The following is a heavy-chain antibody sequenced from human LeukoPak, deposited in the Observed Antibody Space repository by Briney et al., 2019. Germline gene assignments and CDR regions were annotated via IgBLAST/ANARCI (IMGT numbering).Heavy chain of an antibody. D-gene: IGHD1-26*01. J-gene: IGHJ4*02. V-gene: IGHV1-69*04. CDR2: IIPILGIA. Sequence: GASVTVSCKASGGTFSSYAISWVRQAPGQGLEWMGSIIPILGIANYAQKFQGRVTITADKSTSTAYMELSSLRSEDTAVYYCARVSRIVGATNYFDYWGQGTLVTVSS. CDR3: ARVSRIVGATNYFDY. CDR1: GGTFSSYA.